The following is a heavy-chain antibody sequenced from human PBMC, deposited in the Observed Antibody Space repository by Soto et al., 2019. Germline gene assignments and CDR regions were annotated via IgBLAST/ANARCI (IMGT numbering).Heavy chain of an antibody. Sequence: GGSLRLSCAASGWTFGTYSMNWVRQAPGKGLEWIAYINSDSDNIMYADSVKGRFTISRDNAKNSLFLQMNSLTDEDSAVYYCARLYYDYVWGQGTTVTVSS. CDR1: GWTFGTYS. V-gene: IGHV3-48*02. D-gene: IGHD3-3*01. CDR2: INSDSDNI. CDR3: ARLYYDYV. J-gene: IGHJ6*02.